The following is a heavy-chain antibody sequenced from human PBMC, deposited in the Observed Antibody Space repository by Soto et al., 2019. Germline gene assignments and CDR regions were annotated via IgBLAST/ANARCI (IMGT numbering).Heavy chain of an antibody. D-gene: IGHD1-1*01. CDR2: ISWDGLAQ. Sequence: VQLVESGGGVVQPGRSLRLLCEASGFTFGRYGMHWVRQAPGMGLEWVAVISWDGLAQYYGDSVRGRFTISRDNSQSTLYLQMNSLRTEDTAIYYCAKETIQVGGPNYFDYWGQGVLVTVSS. J-gene: IGHJ4*02. CDR1: GFTFGRYG. CDR3: AKETIQVGGPNYFDY. V-gene: IGHV3-30*18.